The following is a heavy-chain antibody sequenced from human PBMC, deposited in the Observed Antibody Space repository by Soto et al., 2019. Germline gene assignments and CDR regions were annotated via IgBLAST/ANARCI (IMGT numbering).Heavy chain of an antibody. Sequence: PSETLSLTCTVSGGSISSSSYYRGWIRQPPGKGLEWIGGIYHSGGAYYSPSLKSRVTISVDTSKNQFSLKLSSVTAADTAVYYCARTHDYGDYPHLDYWGQGTLVTVSS. CDR1: GGSISSSSYY. V-gene: IGHV4-39*07. CDR2: IYHSGGA. D-gene: IGHD4-17*01. J-gene: IGHJ4*02. CDR3: ARTHDYGDYPHLDY.